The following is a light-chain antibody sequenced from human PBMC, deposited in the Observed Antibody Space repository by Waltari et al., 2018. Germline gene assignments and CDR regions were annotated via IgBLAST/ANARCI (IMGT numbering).Light chain of an antibody. Sequence: DIQMTQSPSAMSASVGDRVTITGRASQGISNYLAWFQQKPGEVPKRLIYAASSLQSGVPSRFSGSGSGTEFALTISSLQPEDFATYYCLQHNSFPITFGQGTRLDIK. CDR3: LQHNSFPIT. J-gene: IGKJ5*01. CDR2: AAS. CDR1: QGISNY. V-gene: IGKV1-17*03.